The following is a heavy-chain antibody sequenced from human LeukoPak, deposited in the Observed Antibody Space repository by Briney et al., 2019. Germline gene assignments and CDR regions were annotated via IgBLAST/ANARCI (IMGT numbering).Heavy chain of an antibody. D-gene: IGHD6-19*01. CDR3: ARGRGGIEQWLEGTLDY. CDR1: GGSISSYY. CDR2: IYYSGST. Sequence: PSETLSLTCTVSGGSISSYYWSWIRQPPGEGLEWIGYIYYSGSTNYNPSLKSRVTISVDTSKNQFSLKLSSVTAADTAVYYCARGRGGIEQWLEGTLDYWGQGTLVTVSS. J-gene: IGHJ4*02. V-gene: IGHV4-59*08.